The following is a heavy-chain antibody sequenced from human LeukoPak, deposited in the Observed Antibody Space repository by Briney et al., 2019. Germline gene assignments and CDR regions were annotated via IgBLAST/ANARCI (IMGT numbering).Heavy chain of an antibody. V-gene: IGHV4-38-2*01. D-gene: IGHD2-2*01. J-gene: IGHJ4*02. Sequence: SETLSFTCSVSGYSFTSGHYWGWIRHPPGKGLEWIANIYHTGSAHYNPSLKSRVTISVDTSKNQFSLKLSSVTAADTAVYYCARYCTSTTCILRGFDYWGQGTLVTVSS. CDR1: GYSFTSGHY. CDR2: IYHTGSA. CDR3: ARYCTSTTCILRGFDY.